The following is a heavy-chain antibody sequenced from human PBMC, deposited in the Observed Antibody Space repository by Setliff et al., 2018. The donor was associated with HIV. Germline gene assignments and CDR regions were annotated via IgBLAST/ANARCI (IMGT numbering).Heavy chain of an antibody. CDR3: ARNVGGLRSAVNWFDP. CDR1: GDSMTSGSFY. D-gene: IGHD4-17*01. V-gene: IGHV4-61*09. CDR2: VHSTLST. J-gene: IGHJ5*02. Sequence: LSLTCTVSGDSMTSGSFYWSWVRQPAGKGLEWIGQVHSTLSTNYNPSLKSRLSISADTSKNQFSLKLSSVTAADTAVYYCARNVGGLRSAVNWFDPWGQGTLVTVSS.